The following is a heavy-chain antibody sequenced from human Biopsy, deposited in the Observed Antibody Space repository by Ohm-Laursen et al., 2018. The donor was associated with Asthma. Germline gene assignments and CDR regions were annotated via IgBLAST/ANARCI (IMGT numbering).Heavy chain of an antibody. V-gene: IGHV3-23*01. D-gene: IGHD3-3*01. CDR2: ISGSGGST. CDR1: GFTFSSYA. CDR3: ARTFHFWSPYHAEHYQL. Sequence: SLRLSCTASGFTFSSYAMSWVRQAPGKGLEWVPAISGSGGSTYYADSVKGRFTISRDNSKSTLYLQMNSLRAEDTAVYYCARTFHFWSPYHAEHYQLWGQGTLVTVSS. J-gene: IGHJ1*01.